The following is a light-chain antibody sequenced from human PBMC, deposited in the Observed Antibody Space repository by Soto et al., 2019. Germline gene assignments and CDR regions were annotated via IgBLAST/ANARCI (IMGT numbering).Light chain of an antibody. CDR2: SNN. J-gene: IGLJ1*01. CDR1: SSNIGSNT. CDR3: AAWDDSLNGFYV. V-gene: IGLV1-44*01. Sequence: QSVLTQPPSASGTPGQRVTISCSGSSSNIGSNTVNWYQQLPGTAPKLLIYSNNQRPSGVPDRFSGSKSGTSASLAISGLQSEDEDDYYCAAWDDSLNGFYVFGTGTKFTV.